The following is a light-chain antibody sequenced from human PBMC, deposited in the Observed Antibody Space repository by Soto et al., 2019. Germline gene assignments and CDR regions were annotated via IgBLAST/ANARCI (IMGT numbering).Light chain of an antibody. V-gene: IGKV1-39*01. CDR2: SAS. CDR3: QQTYSTPRT. CDR1: RSINTY. J-gene: IGKJ1*01. Sequence: DIQMTQSPSSLSASVGDRVTITCRASRSINTYVNWYQQRPGKAPELLINSASNLHTGVPSRFSGSGSGTDFTFTISNLLPEDFAIYYCQQTYSTPRTFGQGTKVDIK.